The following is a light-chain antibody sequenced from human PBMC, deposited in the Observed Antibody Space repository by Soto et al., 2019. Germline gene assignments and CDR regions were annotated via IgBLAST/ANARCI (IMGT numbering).Light chain of an antibody. Sequence: DIQMTQSPSSLSASLGDRVTITCRASQSISNYLNWYQQKPGKAPELLIYAASTLQSGVPSRFSGSGSGTDFTLTRRSLHPEAFATYYCQLSYSPPRTFGGGTKVEIK. CDR1: QSISNY. CDR2: AAS. J-gene: IGKJ4*01. CDR3: QLSYSPPRT. V-gene: IGKV1-39*01.